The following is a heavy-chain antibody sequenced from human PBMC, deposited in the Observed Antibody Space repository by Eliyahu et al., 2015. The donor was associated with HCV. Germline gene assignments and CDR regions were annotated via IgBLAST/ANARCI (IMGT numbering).Heavy chain of an antibody. J-gene: IGHJ4*02. V-gene: IGHV4-30-4*01. CDR2: VYYSGTT. CDR1: GXSITSXDXX. Sequence: QVQLQESGPRLVKPSQTLSLSCTVSGXSITSXDXXWSXXRHXPGKGLEWIGYVYYSGTTYYNPSLESRATISPDRSTNQFSLSLTSVTAADTAVYYCARVPGSWGETRLDHWGQGALVTVSS. D-gene: IGHD3-16*01. CDR3: ARVPGSWGETRLDH.